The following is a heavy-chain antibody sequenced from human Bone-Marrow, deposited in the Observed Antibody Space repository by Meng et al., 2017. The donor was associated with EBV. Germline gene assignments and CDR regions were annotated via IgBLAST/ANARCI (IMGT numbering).Heavy chain of an antibody. J-gene: IGHJ5*02. CDR2: INTNTGNP. CDR1: GYTFTYST. D-gene: IGHD3-22*01. Sequence: QVQLVESGAELKKPGASVKVSCKASGYTFTYSTMNWVRQAPGQGLEWLGWINTNTGNPTYAQGFTGRFVFSLDTSVSTAYLQISSLKAEDTAVYYCARAHDSSGYYPLTWGQGTLVTVSS. CDR3: ARAHDSSGYYPLT. V-gene: IGHV7-4-1*02.